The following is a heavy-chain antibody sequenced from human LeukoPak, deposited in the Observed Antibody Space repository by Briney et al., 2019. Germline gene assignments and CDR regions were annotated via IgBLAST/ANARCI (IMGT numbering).Heavy chain of an antibody. CDR1: GFTFSSYS. D-gene: IGHD3-16*01. CDR2: ISGSSGTI. Sequence: PGGSLRLSCAASGFTFSSYSMNWVRQAPGKGLEWVSYISGSSGTIYYADSVKGRFTISRDNAKNSLYLQMNSLRAEDTALYYCARGSEFGVVYYMDVWGKGTTVTVSS. V-gene: IGHV3-48*01. J-gene: IGHJ6*03. CDR3: ARGSEFGVVYYMDV.